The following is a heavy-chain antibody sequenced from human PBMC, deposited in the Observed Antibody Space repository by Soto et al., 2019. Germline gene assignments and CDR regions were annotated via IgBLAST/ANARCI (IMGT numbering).Heavy chain of an antibody. Sequence: SETLSLTCSVAGVSISGYYWTWIRQTAGKGLEWIGRMYISGSTNYNPSLKSRATMSIDTSKNYFSLKLRSVTAADTAVYYCASDQINQNVFDFWGQVKMVTGS. J-gene: IGHJ3*01. V-gene: IGHV4-4*07. CDR3: ASDQINQNVFDF. CDR2: MYISGST. CDR1: GVSISGYY.